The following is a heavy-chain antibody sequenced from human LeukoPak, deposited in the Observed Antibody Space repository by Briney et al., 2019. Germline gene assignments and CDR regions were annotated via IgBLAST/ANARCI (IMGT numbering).Heavy chain of an antibody. Sequence: SVKVSCKASGGTFSSYTIRWVRQAPGQGLEWMGRIIPILGIANYAQKFQGRVTITADKSTSTAYMELRSLRSEDTAVYYCARAAYYYVSTGYYFDYWGQGTLVTVSS. D-gene: IGHD3-22*01. CDR2: IIPILGIA. V-gene: IGHV1-69*02. CDR3: ARAAYYYVSTGYYFDY. CDR1: GGTFSSYT. J-gene: IGHJ4*02.